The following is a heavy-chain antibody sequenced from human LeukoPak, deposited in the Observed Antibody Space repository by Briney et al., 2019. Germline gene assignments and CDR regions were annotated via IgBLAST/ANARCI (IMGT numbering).Heavy chain of an antibody. J-gene: IGHJ4*02. Sequence: ASVKVSCKASGYTFTSYGISWVRQAPGQGLEWMGWISAYNGNTNYAQKLQGRVTMTTDASTSTAYMELRSLRSDDTAVYYCARDLYYGGNSVYFDYWGQGTLVTVSS. V-gene: IGHV1-18*01. CDR1: GYTFTSYG. CDR3: ARDLYYGGNSVYFDY. D-gene: IGHD4-23*01. CDR2: ISAYNGNT.